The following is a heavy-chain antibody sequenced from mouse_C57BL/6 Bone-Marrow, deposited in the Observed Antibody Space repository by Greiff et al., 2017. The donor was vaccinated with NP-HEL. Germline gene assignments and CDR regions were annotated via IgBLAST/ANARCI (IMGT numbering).Heavy chain of an antibody. J-gene: IGHJ4*01. V-gene: IGHV1-15*01. D-gene: IGHD1-1*01. CDR1: GYTFTDYE. CDR3: TRPDITTVVANYAMDY. CDR2: IDPETGGT. Sequence: QVQLQQSGAELVRPGASVTLSCKASGYTFTDYEMHWVKQTPVHGLEWIGAIDPETGGTAYNQKFKGKAILTADKSSSTAYMELRSLTSEDSAVYYCTRPDITTVVANYAMDYWGQGTSVTVSS.